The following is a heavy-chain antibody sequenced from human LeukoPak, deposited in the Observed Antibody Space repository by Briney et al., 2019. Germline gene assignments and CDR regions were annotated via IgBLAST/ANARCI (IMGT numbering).Heavy chain of an antibody. CDR3: ARAGYSSGWYRVNDY. Sequence: SVKVSCKASGGTFSSYAISWVRQAPGQGLEWMGGIIPIFGTANYAQKFQGRVTITADKSTSTAYMELSSLRSEDTAVYYCARAGYSSGWYRVNDYWGQGTLVTVSS. D-gene: IGHD6-19*01. CDR1: GGTFSSYA. V-gene: IGHV1-69*06. CDR2: IIPIFGTA. J-gene: IGHJ4*02.